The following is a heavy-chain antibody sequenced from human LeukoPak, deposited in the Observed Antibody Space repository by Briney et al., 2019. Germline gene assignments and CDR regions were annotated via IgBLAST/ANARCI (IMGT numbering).Heavy chain of an antibody. CDR3: TRHYYYYYMDV. Sequence: GGSLRLSCAASGLTFSGSAMHWVRQASGKGLEWVGRIRSKANSYATAYAASVKGRFTISRDDSKNTAYLQMNSLKTEDTAVYYCTRHYYYYYMDVWGKGTTVTVSS. CDR2: IRSKANSYAT. V-gene: IGHV3-73*01. J-gene: IGHJ6*03. CDR1: GLTFSGSA.